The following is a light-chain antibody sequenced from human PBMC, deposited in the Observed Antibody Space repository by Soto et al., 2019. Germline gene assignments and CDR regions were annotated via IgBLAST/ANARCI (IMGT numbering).Light chain of an antibody. V-gene: IGKV3-15*01. J-gene: IGKJ1*01. CDR1: QSISGA. CDR3: QQYNNWPWT. Sequence: EIVMTQSPATLSVSPGGRATLSCRTSQSISGALAWYQQKPGQAPRLLIYGASTRATSFPARFSGSGSGTDFTLTISSLQSEDFAVYYCQQYNNWPWTFGQGTKVDIK. CDR2: GAS.